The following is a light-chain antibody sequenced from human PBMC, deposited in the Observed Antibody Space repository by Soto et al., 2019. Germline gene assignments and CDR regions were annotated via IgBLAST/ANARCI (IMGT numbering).Light chain of an antibody. CDR1: QNFGSTY. CDR3: QPYNNWPLT. J-gene: IGKJ4*01. CDR2: GAS. Sequence: PGERATLSCRASQNFGSTYLAWYQQKPGQAPRLLIYGASSRATGIPDRFSGSGSGTGFTLTINSLQSEDFAVYYCQPYNNWPLTFGGGTKVDI. V-gene: IGKV3D-15*01.